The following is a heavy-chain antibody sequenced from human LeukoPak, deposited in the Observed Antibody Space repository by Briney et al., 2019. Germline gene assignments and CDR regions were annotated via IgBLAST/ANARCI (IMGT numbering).Heavy chain of an antibody. V-gene: IGHV4-34*01. Sequence: SETLSLTCAVYGGSFSGYYWSWIRQPPGKGLEWIGEINHSGSTNYNPSLKSRVTISVDTSKNQFSLKLSSVTAADTAVYYCARGDSGYDRNFDYGGRGTGITVTS. CDR3: ARGDSGYDRNFDY. D-gene: IGHD5-12*01. CDR1: GGSFSGYY. CDR2: INHSGST. J-gene: IGHJ4*02.